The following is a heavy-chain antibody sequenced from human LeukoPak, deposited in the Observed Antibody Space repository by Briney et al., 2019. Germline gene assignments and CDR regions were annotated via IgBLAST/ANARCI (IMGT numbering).Heavy chain of an antibody. CDR2: ISAYNGNT. CDR1: GYTFTSFY. J-gene: IGHJ3*02. CDR3: ARVWVVPAAMFDAFDI. V-gene: IGHV1-18*04. D-gene: IGHD2-2*01. Sequence: GASVKVSCKASGYTFTSFYMHWVRQAPGQGLEWMGWISAYNGNTNYAQKLQGRVTMTTDTSTSTAYMELRSLRSDDTAVYYCARVWVVPAAMFDAFDIWGQGTMVTVSS.